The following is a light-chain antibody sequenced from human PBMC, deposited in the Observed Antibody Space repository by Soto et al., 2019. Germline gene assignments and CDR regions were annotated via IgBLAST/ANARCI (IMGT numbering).Light chain of an antibody. Sequence: DIQMTQSPSILSASVGDRVTITCRASQSISSWLAWYQQKPGQAPKLLIYKASSLESGVPSRFSGSGSGTEFTLTISSLQPDDFATYYCQQYNSYCTFGQGTKVDIK. V-gene: IGKV1-5*03. CDR2: KAS. CDR3: QQYNSYCT. J-gene: IGKJ1*01. CDR1: QSISSW.